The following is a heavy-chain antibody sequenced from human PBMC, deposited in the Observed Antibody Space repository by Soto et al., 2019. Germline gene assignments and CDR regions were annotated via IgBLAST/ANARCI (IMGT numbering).Heavy chain of an antibody. Sequence: GGSLRLSCAASGFTCSSYAMSWVRQAPGKGLEWVSAISGSGGSTYYADSVKGRFTISRDNSKNTLYLQMNSLRAEDTAVYYCAKVSGYQLYYYYYMDVWGKGTTVTVSS. CDR3: AKVSGYQLYYYYYMDV. J-gene: IGHJ6*03. CDR1: GFTCSSYA. V-gene: IGHV3-23*01. D-gene: IGHD2-2*01. CDR2: ISGSGGST.